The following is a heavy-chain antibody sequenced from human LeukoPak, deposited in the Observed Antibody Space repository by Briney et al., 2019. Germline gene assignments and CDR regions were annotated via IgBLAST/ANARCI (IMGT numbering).Heavy chain of an antibody. CDR3: ARVVSGSYRLDY. D-gene: IGHD1-26*01. V-gene: IGHV4-34*01. Sequence: SETLSLTCAVYGGSFSGYYWSWIRQPPGKGLEWIGEINHSGSTNYNPSLKSRVTISVDTSKNQFSLKLSSVTAADTAVYYCARVVSGSYRLDYWSQGTLVTVSS. CDR1: GGSFSGYY. J-gene: IGHJ4*02. CDR2: INHSGST.